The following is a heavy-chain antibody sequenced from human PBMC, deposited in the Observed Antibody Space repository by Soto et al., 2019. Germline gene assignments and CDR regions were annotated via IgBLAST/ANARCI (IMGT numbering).Heavy chain of an antibody. CDR3: VREDGLVGSNAAFDS. CDR1: GFSFSTYN. CDR2: INGRSNYK. V-gene: IGHV3-21*02. J-gene: IGHJ4*02. D-gene: IGHD1-26*01. Sequence: EVQVVESGGGLVKPGGSLRLSCATSGFSFSTYNMNWVRQAPGKGLEWVSSINGRSNYKYYTDSVKGRFAISRDTPKNSLYLQMASLRVEDTAVYYCVREDGLVGSNAAFDSWGQGTLVTVSS.